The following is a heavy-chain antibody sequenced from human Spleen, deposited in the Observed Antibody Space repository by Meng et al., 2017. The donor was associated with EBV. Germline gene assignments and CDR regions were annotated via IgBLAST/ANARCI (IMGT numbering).Heavy chain of an antibody. Sequence: LRVSAPGQSKPSEPLSLTCTASGDSISSFYYWGWIRQPPGRGLEWIGSVHYTGSTYYSPSLKSRVTVSVDTSKNQFSLRLTSVTAADTAVYYCARPFPSWQSPRLDPFGAWGQGTLVTVSS. CDR3: ARPFPSWQSPRLDPFGA. J-gene: IGHJ5*02. D-gene: IGHD6-19*01. V-gene: IGHV4-39*01. CDR1: GDSISSFYY. CDR2: VHYTGST.